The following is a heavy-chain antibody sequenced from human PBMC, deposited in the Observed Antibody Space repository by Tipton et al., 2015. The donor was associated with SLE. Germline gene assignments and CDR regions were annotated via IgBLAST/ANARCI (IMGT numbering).Heavy chain of an antibody. CDR3: ATSRGAAGLFDY. CDR1: GFTFSGYA. Sequence: SLRLSCAASGFTFSGYAMNWVRQAPGKGLEWVSAISGRGGSTYYADSVKGRFTISRDNSKNTLYLQMNSLRAEDTAVYYCATSRGAAGLFDYWGQGTLVTVSS. D-gene: IGHD6-13*01. J-gene: IGHJ4*02. V-gene: IGHV3-23*01. CDR2: ISGRGGST.